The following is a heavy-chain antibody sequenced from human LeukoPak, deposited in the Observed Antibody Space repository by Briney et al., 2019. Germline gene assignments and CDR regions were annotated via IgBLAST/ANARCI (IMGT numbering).Heavy chain of an antibody. V-gene: IGHV4-4*07. D-gene: IGHD3-22*01. CDR2: IYTSGST. J-gene: IGHJ3*02. CDR1: GGSISSYY. Sequence: SETLSLTCTVSGGSISSYYWSWIRQPAGKGLEWIGRIYTSGSTNYNPSLKSRVTMSVDTSKNQFSLKLSSVTAADTAVYYCARGKGYYDSSGYYIDAFDIWGQGTMVTVSS. CDR3: ARGKGYYDSSGYYIDAFDI.